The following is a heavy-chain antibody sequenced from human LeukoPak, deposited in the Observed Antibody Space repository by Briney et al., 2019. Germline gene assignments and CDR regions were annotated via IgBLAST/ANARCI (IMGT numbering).Heavy chain of an antibody. CDR3: ARVLYWFDP. D-gene: IGHD3-3*01. J-gene: IGHJ5*02. Sequence: SETLSLTCTVSGYSISSGYYWGWIRQPPGKGLEWIGSIYHSGSTNYNPSLKSRVTISVDTSKNQFSLKLSSVTAADTAVYYCARVLYWFDPWGQGTLVTVSS. CDR1: GYSISSGYY. V-gene: IGHV4-38-2*02. CDR2: IYHSGST.